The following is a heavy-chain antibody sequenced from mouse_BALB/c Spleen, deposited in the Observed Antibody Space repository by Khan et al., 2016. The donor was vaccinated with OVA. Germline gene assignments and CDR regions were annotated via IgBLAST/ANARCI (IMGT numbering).Heavy chain of an antibody. CDR3: ARAYYGNYREAMDY. J-gene: IGHJ4*01. CDR2: IWGDGTT. V-gene: IGHV2-6-7*01. Sequence: VQLMESGPGLVAPSQSLSITCTVSGFSLTGYGVTWVRQPPGKGLEWLGMIWGDGTTDYKSALKSRLSINKDNSKSQVFLKMNSLQTDDTARYYCARAYYGNYREAMDYWGQGTSVTVSS. D-gene: IGHD2-10*01. CDR1: GFSLTGYG.